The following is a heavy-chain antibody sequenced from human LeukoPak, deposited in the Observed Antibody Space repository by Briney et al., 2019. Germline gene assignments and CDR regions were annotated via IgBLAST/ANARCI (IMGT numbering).Heavy chain of an antibody. V-gene: IGHV1-69*04. CDR3: ARDFLADGMDV. Sequence: ASVKVSCKASGGTFSSYAIIWVRQAPGQGLEWMGRIIPILGIANYAQKFQGRVTITADKSTSTAYMELSSLRSEDTAVYYCARDFLADGMDVWGQGTTVTVSS. J-gene: IGHJ6*02. CDR1: GGTFSSYA. CDR2: IIPILGIA.